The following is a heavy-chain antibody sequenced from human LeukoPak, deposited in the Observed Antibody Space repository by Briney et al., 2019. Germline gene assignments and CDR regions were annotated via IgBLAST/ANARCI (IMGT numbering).Heavy chain of an antibody. CDR2: LSSSGSSI. D-gene: IGHD4-23*01. CDR1: GFTFSSYE. CDR3: AGETYYGGNSGSFDY. Sequence: GGSLRLSCAASGFTFSSYEMNWVRQAPGKGLEWVSYLSSSGSSIYYADSVKGRFTISRDNAKNSLYLQMNSLRAEDTAVYYCAGETYYGGNSGSFDYWGQGTLVAVSS. J-gene: IGHJ4*02. V-gene: IGHV3-48*03.